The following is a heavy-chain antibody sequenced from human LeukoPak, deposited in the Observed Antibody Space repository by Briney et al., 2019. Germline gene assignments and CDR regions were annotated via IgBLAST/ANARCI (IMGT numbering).Heavy chain of an antibody. CDR3: ARLPSAYYMDV. CDR1: GFTFSSYA. J-gene: IGHJ6*03. CDR2: MSVGSGLI. Sequence: GGSLRLSCAASGFTFSSYAMSWIRQAPGKGLEWVSSMSVGSGLIYYAESVKGRFTVSRDNAKKSLYLQMNSLRAEDTAVYYCARLPSAYYMDVWGKGTTVTVSS. V-gene: IGHV3-21*01.